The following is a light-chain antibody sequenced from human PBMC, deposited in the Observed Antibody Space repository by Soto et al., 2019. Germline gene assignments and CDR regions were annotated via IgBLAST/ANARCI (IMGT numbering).Light chain of an antibody. Sequence: QSALTQPASVSGSPGQSITISCTGTSSDVGGYNYVSWYQQHPGKAPKLMIYDVSNRPSGVSNRFSGSKSGNTASLTISGLQAEDEADYYCSSYTGSSLYVFGIGTKVTVL. V-gene: IGLV2-14*01. CDR1: SSDVGGYNY. CDR3: SSYTGSSLYV. CDR2: DVS. J-gene: IGLJ1*01.